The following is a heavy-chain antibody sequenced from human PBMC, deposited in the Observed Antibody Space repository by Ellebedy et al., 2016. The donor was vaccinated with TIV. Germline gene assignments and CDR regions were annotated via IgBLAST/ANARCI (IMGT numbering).Heavy chain of an antibody. D-gene: IGHD6-13*01. J-gene: IGHJ3*02. CDR1: GFTIDDYA. V-gene: IGHV3-9*01. Sequence: SLKISCAASGFTIDDYAMYWVRQAPGKGLEWVSGISWNSGSIAYADSVRGRFTISRDNAKNSLYLQMNSLRAEDTALYYCAKDSGVYSTSWYPKAFDNWGQGTMVTVSS. CDR3: AKDSGVYSTSWYPKAFDN. CDR2: ISWNSGSI.